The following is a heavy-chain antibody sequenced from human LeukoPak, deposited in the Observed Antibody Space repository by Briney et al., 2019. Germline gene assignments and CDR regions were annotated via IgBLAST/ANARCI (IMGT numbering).Heavy chain of an antibody. CDR3: ARVGSGAVRGVNFDF. Sequence: SETLSLTCTVSGGSISSYYWSWIRQPPGKGLEWIGYIYYSGSTYYNPSLKSRVTISVDTSKNQFSLKLSSVTAADTAVYYCARVGSGAVRGVNFDFWGQGTLVTVSS. CDR1: GGSISSYY. D-gene: IGHD3-10*01. V-gene: IGHV4-59*01. CDR2: IYYSGST. J-gene: IGHJ4*02.